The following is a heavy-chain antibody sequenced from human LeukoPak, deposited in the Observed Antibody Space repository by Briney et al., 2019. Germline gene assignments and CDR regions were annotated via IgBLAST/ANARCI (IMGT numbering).Heavy chain of an antibody. D-gene: IGHD3-3*01. CDR1: GYTFTGYY. J-gene: IGHJ5*02. Sequence: ASVKVSCKASGYTFTGYYMHWVRQAPGQGLEWMGGIIPIFGIANYAQKFQGRVTITADESTSTAYMELSSLRSEDTAVYYCATEPRGYDFWSGYCCWFDPWGQGTLVTVSS. CDR2: IIPIFGIA. V-gene: IGHV1-69*13. CDR3: ATEPRGYDFWSGYCCWFDP.